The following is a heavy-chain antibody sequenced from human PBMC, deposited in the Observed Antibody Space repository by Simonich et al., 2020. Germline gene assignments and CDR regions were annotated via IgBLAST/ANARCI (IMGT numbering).Heavy chain of an antibody. J-gene: IGHJ6*03. V-gene: IGHV4-38-2*01. CDR1: GYSISSGYY. D-gene: IGHD1-7*01. Sequence: QVQLQESGPGLVKPSETLSLTCAVSGYSISSGYYWGWIRQPPGKGLEWIGYIYFSGSTTNNPSLKSRVTISVDTSKNQFSLKLSSVTAADTAVYYCARARTWDYYYYMDVWGKGTTVTVSS. CDR3: ARARTWDYYYYMDV. CDR2: IYFSGST.